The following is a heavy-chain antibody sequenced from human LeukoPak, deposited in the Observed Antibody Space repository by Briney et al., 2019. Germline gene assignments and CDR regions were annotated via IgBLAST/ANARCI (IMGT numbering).Heavy chain of an antibody. CDR2: IYYSGST. CDR1: GGSISSGGYY. CDR3: ARVHSNRVGLPHY. Sequence: SQTLSLTCTVSGGSISSGGYYWSWSWIRQHPGKGLEWIGYIYYSGSTYYNPSLKSRVAISVDTSKNQFSLKLSSVTAADTAVYYCARVHSNRVGLPHYWGQGTLVTVSS. J-gene: IGHJ4*02. D-gene: IGHD2-15*01. V-gene: IGHV4-31*03.